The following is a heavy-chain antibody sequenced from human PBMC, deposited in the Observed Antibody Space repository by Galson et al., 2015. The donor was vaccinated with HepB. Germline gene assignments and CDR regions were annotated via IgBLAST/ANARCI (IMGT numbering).Heavy chain of an antibody. CDR3: ARDTQVKTYYDFWSGYYRFDY. Sequence: SVKVSCKASGYTLTSYGISWVRQAPGQGLEWMGWISAYNGNTNYAQKLQGRVTMTTDTSTSTAYMELRSLRSDDTAVYYCARDTQVKTYYDFWSGYYRFDYWGQGTLVTVSS. D-gene: IGHD3-3*01. CDR2: ISAYNGNT. V-gene: IGHV1-18*01. J-gene: IGHJ4*02. CDR1: GYTLTSYG.